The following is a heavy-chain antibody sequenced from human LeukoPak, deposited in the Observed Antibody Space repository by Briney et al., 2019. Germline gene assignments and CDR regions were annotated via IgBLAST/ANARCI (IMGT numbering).Heavy chain of an antibody. CDR1: GGSFSTYF. V-gene: IGHV4-59*08. CDR2: VYFTGSGGGTT. Sequence: PSETLSLTCSVSGGSFSTYFWTWIRQPPGKGLEWIGYVYFTGSGGGTTYHNPSLGSRVTISVDASKSQFSLTLTYVTAADTAVYYWARRNPAATGQGVDSWGQGPLVTVSS. D-gene: IGHD6-13*01. CDR3: ARRNPAATGQGVDS. J-gene: IGHJ4*02.